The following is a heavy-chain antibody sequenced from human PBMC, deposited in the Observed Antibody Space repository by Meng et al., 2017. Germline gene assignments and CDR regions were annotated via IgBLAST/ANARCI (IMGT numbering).Heavy chain of an antibody. CDR1: GLTFSDYY. CDR3: ARGRGRYSGYDEAEIFDY. D-gene: IGHD5-12*01. J-gene: IGHJ4*02. CDR2: ISSSGSTI. Sequence: QVQLGEVGAGLVKPGGSLRLACAASGLTFSDYYMCWIRQAPGKGLEWVSYISSSGSTIYYADSVKGRFTISRDNAKNSLYLQMNSLRAEDTAVYYCARGRGRYSGYDEAEIFDYWGQGTLVTVSS. V-gene: IGHV3-11*01.